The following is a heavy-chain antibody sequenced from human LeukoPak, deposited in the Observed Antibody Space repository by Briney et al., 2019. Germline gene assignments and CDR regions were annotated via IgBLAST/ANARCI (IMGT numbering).Heavy chain of an antibody. V-gene: IGHV1-8*03. CDR1: GYTFTSYD. J-gene: IGHJ4*02. CDR2: MNPNSGST. Sequence: ASVKVSCKASGYTFTSYDINWVRQATGQGLEWMGWMNPNSGSTGYAQKFQGRVTITRNTSISTAYMELSCLRSEDTAVYYCARGRSTGYPYYFEYWGQGTLVTVSS. D-gene: IGHD5-12*01. CDR3: ARGRSTGYPYYFEY.